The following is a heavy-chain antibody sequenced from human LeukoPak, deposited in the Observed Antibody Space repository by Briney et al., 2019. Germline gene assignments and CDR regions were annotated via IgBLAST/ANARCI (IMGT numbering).Heavy chain of an antibody. D-gene: IGHD3-22*01. CDR1: GLTFSSYA. J-gene: IGHJ4*02. Sequence: GRSLRLSCAVSGLTFSSYAMNWVRQAPGKGLEWGSYISDSSSTIYYADSVKGRFTISRDNGKNTLYLQMNSLRAEDTAVYYCARGSTYYDSSGQVPFDYWGQGTLVTVSS. CDR3: ARGSTYYDSSGQVPFDY. CDR2: ISDSSSTI. V-gene: IGHV3-48*01.